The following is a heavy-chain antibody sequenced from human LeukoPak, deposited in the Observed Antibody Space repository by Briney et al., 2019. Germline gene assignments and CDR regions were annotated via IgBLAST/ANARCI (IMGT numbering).Heavy chain of an antibody. V-gene: IGHV3-48*02. CDR2: ISSSGSTI. CDR1: GFTFSSYS. J-gene: IGHJ3*02. D-gene: IGHD2-15*01. Sequence: GGSLRLSCAASGFTFSSYSMNWVRQAPGKGLEWVSYISSSGSTIYYADSVKGRFTISRDNAKNSLYLQMNSLRDEDTAVYYCARPIGYCSGGSCYSLFFTLAFDIWGQGTMVTVSS. CDR3: ARPIGYCSGGSCYSLFFTLAFDI.